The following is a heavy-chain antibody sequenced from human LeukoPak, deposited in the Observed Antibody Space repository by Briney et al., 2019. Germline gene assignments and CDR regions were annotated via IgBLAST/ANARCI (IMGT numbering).Heavy chain of an antibody. CDR3: AKDRGYCSGGSCYSVNF. J-gene: IGHJ4*02. D-gene: IGHD2-15*01. Sequence: PGRSLRLSCAASGFTFISYGMHWVRQAPGKGLEWVAVISFDGSNAYYADSVKGRFTISRDNSMNTLYLQMNSLRSEDTAVYYCAKDRGYCSGGSCYSVNFWGQGTLVTVSS. CDR2: ISFDGSNA. CDR1: GFTFISYG. V-gene: IGHV3-30*18.